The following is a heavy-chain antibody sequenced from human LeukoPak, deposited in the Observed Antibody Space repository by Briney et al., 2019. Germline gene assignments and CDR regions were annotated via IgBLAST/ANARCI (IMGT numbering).Heavy chain of an antibody. CDR3: ARHHNNRGVTSTFDP. D-gene: IGHD3-10*01. V-gene: IGHV4-34*01. CDR2: INHSGST. Sequence: SETLSLTCTVSGGSISSYYWSWIRQPPGKGLEWIGEINHSGSTNYNPSLKSRVTISVDTSKNQFSLKLSSVTAADTAVYYCARHHNNRGVTSTFDPWGQGTLVTVSS. CDR1: GGSISSYY. J-gene: IGHJ5*02.